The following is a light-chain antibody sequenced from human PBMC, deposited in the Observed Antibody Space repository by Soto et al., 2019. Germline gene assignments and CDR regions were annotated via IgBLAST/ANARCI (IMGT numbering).Light chain of an antibody. CDR1: SSDVGGYNY. V-gene: IGLV2-14*01. CDR3: SSYTSSSTHWV. J-gene: IGLJ3*02. CDR2: EVS. Sequence: QSVLTQPASVSGSPGQSITISCTGTSSDVGGYNYVSWYQQHPGKAPKFMIYEVSNRPSGVSNRFSGSKSGNTASLTISGPQAEDEADYYCSSYTSSSTHWVFGGGTKLTVL.